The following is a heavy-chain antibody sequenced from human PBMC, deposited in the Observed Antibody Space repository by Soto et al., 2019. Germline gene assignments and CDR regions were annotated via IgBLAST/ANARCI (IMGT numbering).Heavy chain of an antibody. J-gene: IGHJ4*02. CDR1: GYMFTTYD. CDR3: ARGVIAGVDY. CDR2: MNPNHGGT. V-gene: IGHV1-8*01. D-gene: IGHD6-13*01. Sequence: QVQLVQSGADVKQPGASVKVSCRASGYMFTTYDINWVRQATGQGLEWMGWMNPNHGGTGYAQKFQGRVIMTRDTSTNTAYMELSSLTSEDTAVYYCARGVIAGVDYWGKGTLVTVSS.